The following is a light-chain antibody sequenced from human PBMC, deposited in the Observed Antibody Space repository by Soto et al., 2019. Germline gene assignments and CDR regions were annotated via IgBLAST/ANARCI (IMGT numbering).Light chain of an antibody. Sequence: QSALTQPPSASGSPGQSVTISCTGTSSDVGGYNYVSWYQQHPGKAPKLMIYEVSKRPSGVPDRFSGSKSGNTASLTVSGLQAEDDADYYFRSYAGSNNYVFGTGTKLTVL. CDR3: RSYAGSNNYV. J-gene: IGLJ1*01. CDR2: EVS. V-gene: IGLV2-8*01. CDR1: SSDVGGYNY.